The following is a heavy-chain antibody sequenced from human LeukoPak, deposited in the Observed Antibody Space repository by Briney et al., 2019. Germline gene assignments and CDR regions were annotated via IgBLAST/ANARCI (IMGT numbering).Heavy chain of an antibody. CDR3: ARSAFLATAPGLYYFDY. CDR1: GGSISSYY. D-gene: IGHD6-13*01. Sequence: SETLSLTCTVSGGSISSYYWSWIRQPAGKGLEWIGHIYNSGSTNYNPSLKGRVTMSVATSKNQFSLHLSSVTAADTAVYYCARSAFLATAPGLYYFDYWGQGTLVAVSS. J-gene: IGHJ4*02. V-gene: IGHV4-4*07. CDR2: IYNSGST.